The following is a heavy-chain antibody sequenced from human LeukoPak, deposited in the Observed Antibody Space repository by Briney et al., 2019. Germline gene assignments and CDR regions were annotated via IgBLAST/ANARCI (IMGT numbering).Heavy chain of an antibody. CDR1: GYTFTSYG. CDR3: ARGIQPGITVAGTWWFDP. J-gene: IGHJ5*02. Sequence: ASVKVSCKASGYTFTSYGISWVRQAPGQGLEWMGWISAYNGNTNYAQKLQGRVTMTTDTSTSTAYMELRSLRSDDTAVYYCARGIQPGITVAGTWWFDPWGQGTLVTVSS. CDR2: ISAYNGNT. D-gene: IGHD6-19*01. V-gene: IGHV1-18*01.